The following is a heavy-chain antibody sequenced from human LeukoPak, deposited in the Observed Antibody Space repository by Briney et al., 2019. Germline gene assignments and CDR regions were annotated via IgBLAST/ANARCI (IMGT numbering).Heavy chain of an antibody. CDR1: GYSIRSDYY. CDR2: IYHSGST. V-gene: IGHV4-38-2*01. D-gene: IGHD4-17*01. J-gene: IGHJ4*02. CDR3: ARVVLMYGGYRHFDY. Sequence: PSETLSLTCAVSGYSIRSDYYWGWIRQPPGKGLEWIGSIYHSGSTYYNPSLKSRVTISVDTSKNQFSLKLRSVTAADTAVYYCARVVLMYGGYRHFDYWGQGTLVTVSS.